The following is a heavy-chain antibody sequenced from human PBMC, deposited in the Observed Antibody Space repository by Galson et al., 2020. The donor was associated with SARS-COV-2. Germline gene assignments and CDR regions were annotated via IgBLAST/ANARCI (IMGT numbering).Heavy chain of an antibody. CDR2: ISYDGSNK. V-gene: IGHV3-30*18. J-gene: IGHJ6*02. Sequence: GGSLRLSCAASGFTFSSYGMHWVSQAPGKGLEWVAVISYDGSNKYYADSVNGRLTISRDNSKNTLYLQMNSLRAEDTAVYYCAKDLKYYDILSGYYMGGLGYYYYYGMDVWGQGTTVTVSS. CDR3: AKDLKYYDILSGYYMGGLGYYYYYGMDV. CDR1: GFTFSSYG. D-gene: IGHD3-9*01.